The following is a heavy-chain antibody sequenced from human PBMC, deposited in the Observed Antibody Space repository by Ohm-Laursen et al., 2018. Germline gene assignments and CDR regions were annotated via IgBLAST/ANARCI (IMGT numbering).Heavy chain of an antibody. V-gene: IGHV3-23*01. CDR2: ISGSGAST. CDR3: AKGGSGWFLYYFDY. Sequence: SLRLSCAASGFTFSSYAMSWVRQTPGKGLEWVSAISGSGASTYYADSVEGRFTISRDNSKNTLYLQMNSLRAEDTAIYYCAKGGSGWFLYYFDYWGQGTLVSVSS. CDR1: GFTFSSYA. J-gene: IGHJ4*02. D-gene: IGHD6-19*01.